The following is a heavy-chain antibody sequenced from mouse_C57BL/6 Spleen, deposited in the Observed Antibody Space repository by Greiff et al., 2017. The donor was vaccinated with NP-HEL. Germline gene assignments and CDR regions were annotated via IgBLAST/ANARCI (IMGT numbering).Heavy chain of an antibody. D-gene: IGHD1-1*01. Sequence: VQLKESVAELVRPGASVKLSCTASGFNIKNTYMHWVKQRPEQGLEWIGRIDPANGNTKYAPKFQGKATITADTSSNTAYLQLSSLTSEDTAIYYCARNYYGSSYGYYFDYWGQGTTLTVSS. V-gene: IGHV14-3*01. CDR1: GFNIKNTY. J-gene: IGHJ2*01. CDR2: IDPANGNT. CDR3: ARNYYGSSYGYYFDY.